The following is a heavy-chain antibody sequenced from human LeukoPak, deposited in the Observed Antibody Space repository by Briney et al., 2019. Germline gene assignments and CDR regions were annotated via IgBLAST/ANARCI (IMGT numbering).Heavy chain of an antibody. J-gene: IGHJ6*03. D-gene: IGHD5-18*01. CDR2: IYYYGST. Sequence: SETLSLTCTVSGGSITNYYWAWIRQPPGEGLEWLAYIYYYGSTNYNPSLESRLTLTVDTSKNQFSLKLSSVTAADTAVYYCAREGAGSYGFRYIDVWGKGTTATVS. CDR1: GGSITNYY. CDR3: AREGAGSYGFRYIDV. V-gene: IGHV4-59*01.